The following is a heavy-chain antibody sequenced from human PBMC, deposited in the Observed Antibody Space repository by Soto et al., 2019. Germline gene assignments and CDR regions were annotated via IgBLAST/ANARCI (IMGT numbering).Heavy chain of an antibody. CDR2: IYSSGST. V-gene: IGHV4-59*08. CDR1: GGSISSYY. Sequence: QVQLLESGPGLVKPSETLSLTCTVSGGSISSYYWSWIRQPPGKGLEWIGYIYSSGSTNYNPSLKRRVTISVATAKIRLSLKLSSVTAADTAVYYCASRYGGGFDYCGQGTLVTVSS. CDR3: ASRYGGGFDY. J-gene: IGHJ4*02. D-gene: IGHD3-10*01.